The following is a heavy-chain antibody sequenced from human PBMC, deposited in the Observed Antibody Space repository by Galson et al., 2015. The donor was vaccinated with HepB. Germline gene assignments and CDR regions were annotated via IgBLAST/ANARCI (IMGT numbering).Heavy chain of an antibody. V-gene: IGHV3-49*03. J-gene: IGHJ6*03. CDR2: IRSKAYGGTT. CDR1: GFTFGDYA. CDR3: TREDYYYYYMDV. Sequence: SLRLSCAASGFTFGDYAVSWFRQAPGKGLEWVGFIRSKAYGGTTQYAASVKGRFTISRDDSKSIAYLQMNSLKTEDTAVYYCTREDYYYYYMDVWGKGTTVTVSS.